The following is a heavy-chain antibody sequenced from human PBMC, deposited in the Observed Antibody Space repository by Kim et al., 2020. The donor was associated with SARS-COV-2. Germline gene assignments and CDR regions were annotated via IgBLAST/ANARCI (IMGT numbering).Heavy chain of an antibody. CDR3: VRWRWLQSEFDY. Sequence: GGSLRLSCAASGFTFSNHWMGWVRQTPGKGLEFVAHIKGDGSEKEYVDSVKGRFTISRDNGKNSLYLQMNSLRDDDKAFYYCVRWRWLQSEFDYWGQGALVTVSS. CDR1: GFTFSNHW. D-gene: IGHD5-12*01. V-gene: IGHV3-7*01. CDR2: IKGDGSEK. J-gene: IGHJ4*02.